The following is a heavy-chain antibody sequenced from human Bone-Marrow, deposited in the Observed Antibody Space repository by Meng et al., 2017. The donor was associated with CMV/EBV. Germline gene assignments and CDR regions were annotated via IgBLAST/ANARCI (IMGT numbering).Heavy chain of an antibody. CDR2: IYYSGNT. V-gene: IGHV4-61*01. CDR3: ARDPYYCSSTSCYLWWFDP. Sequence: SETLSLTCTVSGGSVSSASYYWTWIRQPPGKGLEWIGYIYYSGNTNHNPSLKSRVTISVDTSKNQFSLKLSSVTAADTAVYYCARDPYYCSSTSCYLWWFDPWGQGTLVTVSS. D-gene: IGHD2-2*01. J-gene: IGHJ5*02. CDR1: GGSVSSASYY.